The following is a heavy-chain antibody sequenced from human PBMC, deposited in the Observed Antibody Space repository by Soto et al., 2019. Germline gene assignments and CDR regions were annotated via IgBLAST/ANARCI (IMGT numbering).Heavy chain of an antibody. CDR3: AKGPIFGVENIYDF. CDR2: MSEAGRRS. Sequence: DVQLLESGGDLVQPGGSLRLSCAASGFTFSSYAMSWVRQAPGKGLEWVSSMSEAGRRSYDADSVKGRFTIARDNSKNTLYLQMNNLGAEDTALYYCAKGPIFGVENIYDFWGQGTLVTVSS. CDR1: GFTFSSYA. V-gene: IGHV3-23*01. J-gene: IGHJ4*02. D-gene: IGHD3-3*01.